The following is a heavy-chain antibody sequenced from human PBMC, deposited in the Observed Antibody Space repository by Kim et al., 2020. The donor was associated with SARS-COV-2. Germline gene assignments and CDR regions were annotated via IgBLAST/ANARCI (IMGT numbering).Heavy chain of an antibody. CDR2: INHSGST. V-gene: IGHV4-34*01. D-gene: IGHD6-13*01. Sequence: SETLSLTCAFYGGSFSGYYWSWIRQPPGKGLEWIGEINHSGSTNYNPSLKSRVTISVDTSKNQFSLKLSSVTAADTAVYYCASWDGAAAGREDIWGQGTMVTVSS. J-gene: IGHJ3*02. CDR3: ASWDGAAAGREDI. CDR1: GGSFSGYY.